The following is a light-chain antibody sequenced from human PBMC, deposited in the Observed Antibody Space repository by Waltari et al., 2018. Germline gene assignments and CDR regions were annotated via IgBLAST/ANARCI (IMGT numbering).Light chain of an antibody. CDR1: PSISSH. Sequence: DIQLTQSPPSLSAPLGDRVTIICRASPSISSHLNWYQQKPGKAPKLLIYAASNLQSGVPSRFSGSGSGTDFTLTISSLQPEDFATYYCQQTYSSPFGQGTKLDI. V-gene: IGKV1-39*01. CDR3: QQTYSSP. CDR2: AAS. J-gene: IGKJ2*01.